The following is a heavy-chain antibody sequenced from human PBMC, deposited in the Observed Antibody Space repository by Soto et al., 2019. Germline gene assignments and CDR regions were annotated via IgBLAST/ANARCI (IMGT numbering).Heavy chain of an antibody. CDR3: ARGFDY. J-gene: IGHJ4*02. Sequence: PLETLSLTCTVSGGSVSSGSYYWSWIRQPPGKGLEWIGYIYYSGSTNYNPSLKSRVTISVDTSKNQFSLKLSSVTAADTAVYYCARGFDYWGQGTLVTVSS. V-gene: IGHV4-61*01. CDR1: GGSVSSGSYY. CDR2: IYYSGST.